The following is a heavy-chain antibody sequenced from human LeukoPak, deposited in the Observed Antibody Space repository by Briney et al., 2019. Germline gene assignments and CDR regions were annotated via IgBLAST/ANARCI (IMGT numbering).Heavy chain of an antibody. CDR1: GYTFTGYY. V-gene: IGHV1-2*02. CDR3: ARDPSFFMIVVPYFDN. CDR2: INPNSGGT. D-gene: IGHD3-22*01. J-gene: IGHJ4*02. Sequence: ASVKVSCKASGYTFTGYYMHWVRQAPGQGLEWMGWINPNSGGTNYAQKFQGRVTMTRDTSISTAYMELSRLRSDDTAVYYCARDPSFFMIVVPYFDNWGQGTLVTVSS.